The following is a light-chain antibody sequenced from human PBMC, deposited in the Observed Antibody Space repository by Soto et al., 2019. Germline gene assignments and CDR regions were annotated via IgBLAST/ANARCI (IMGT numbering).Light chain of an antibody. Sequence: EIVLTQSPATLSLSPGERVTLSCRASQTVCSNYLTWSQQKPGQAPRLLIQGASTRATSIPPRFRGSGSGTDFTLTISSLQPEDFAIHYYSPFGQGTKLEIK. J-gene: IGKJ2*01. CDR2: GAS. CDR1: QTVCSNY. CDR3: SP. V-gene: IGKV3D-7*01.